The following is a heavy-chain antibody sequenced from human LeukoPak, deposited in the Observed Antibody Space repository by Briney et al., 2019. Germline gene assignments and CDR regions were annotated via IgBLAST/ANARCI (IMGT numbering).Heavy chain of an antibody. V-gene: IGHV1-46*01. CDR1: GYTFTSYY. CDR3: ASAYSNYEDWFDP. J-gene: IGHJ5*02. CDR2: INPSGGST. D-gene: IGHD4-11*01. Sequence: ASVKVSCKASGYTFTSYYMHWVRQAPGQGLEWMGIINPSGGSTSYAQKFQGRVTMTRDTSTSTVYMELSSLRSEDTAVYYCASAYSNYEDWFDPWGQGTLVTVSS.